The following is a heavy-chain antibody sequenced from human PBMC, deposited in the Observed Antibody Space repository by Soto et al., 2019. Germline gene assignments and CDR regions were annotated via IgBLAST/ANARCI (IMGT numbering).Heavy chain of an antibody. CDR3: ARDIRRDNAFWTGIYYAMDV. V-gene: IGHV3-33*01. Sequence: QGLLMESGGGLVQPGSSVRLSCAASGFTFRRYGMHWVRQAPGRGLEWVAVIWHDATTENYADSVRGRFTISRDNAKNILSLQMNSLRAEDTGVYYCARDIRRDNAFWTGIYYAMDVWGQGTTLSVS. D-gene: IGHD3-3*01. J-gene: IGHJ6*02. CDR1: GFTFRRYG. CDR2: IWHDATTE.